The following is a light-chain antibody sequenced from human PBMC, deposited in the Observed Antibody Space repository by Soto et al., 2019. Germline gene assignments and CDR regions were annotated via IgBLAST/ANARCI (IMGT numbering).Light chain of an antibody. CDR2: WAS. CDR1: QSVLYSSNNKNY. V-gene: IGKV4-1*01. CDR3: QQYYGIWT. J-gene: IGKJ1*01. Sequence: DIVMTQSPDSLAVSLGERATINCKSSQSVLYSSNNKNYLAWYQQKPGQRPKLLIYWASTRESGVPDRFSGSGSGTDFTLTISSLQDEDVAVYYCQQYYGIWTFGQGTKVEIK.